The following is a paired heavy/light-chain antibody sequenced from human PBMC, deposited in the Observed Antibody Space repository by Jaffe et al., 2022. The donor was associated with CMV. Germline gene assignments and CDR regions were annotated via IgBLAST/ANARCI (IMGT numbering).Heavy chain of an antibody. CDR2: IYETGST. J-gene: IGHJ4*02. V-gene: IGHV4-39*01. Sequence: QLQLQESGPGLVKPSETLSLTCIVSGGSISGSSYYWGWIRQPPEKGLGWIGSIYETGSTYYNPSLKSRVSISVDTSKNQFSLNLNSVTAADTAVYYCARLVFGSPYVDWGQGTLVTVSS. D-gene: IGHD3-10*02. CDR3: ARLVFGSPYVD. CDR1: GGSISGSSYY.
Light chain of an antibody. J-gene: IGLJ1*01. Sequence: QSVLTQPPSASGTPGQRATISCSGSRSNIGSNTVNWYQHLPGTAPKLLIHTNNQRPSGVPDRFSGSKSGTSASLAISGLQSGDEADYYCAAWDDSLDGPVFGTGTKVTVL. CDR3: AAWDDSLDGPV. CDR2: TNN. CDR1: RSNIGSNT. V-gene: IGLV1-44*01.